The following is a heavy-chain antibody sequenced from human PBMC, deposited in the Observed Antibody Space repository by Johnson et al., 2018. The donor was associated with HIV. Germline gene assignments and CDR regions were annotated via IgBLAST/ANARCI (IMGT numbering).Heavy chain of an antibody. D-gene: IGHD1-26*01. J-gene: IGHJ3*02. Sequence: VQLVESGGGLVQPGGSLRLSCAASGFTFSSYAMHWVRQAPGKGLEYVSAISSNGGSTYYANSVKGRFTISRDNSKNTLYLQMGSLRAEDMAVYYCATFGGGSFHAFDIWGQGTMVTVSS. CDR1: GFTFSSYA. CDR3: ATFGGGSFHAFDI. V-gene: IGHV3-64*01. CDR2: ISSNGGST.